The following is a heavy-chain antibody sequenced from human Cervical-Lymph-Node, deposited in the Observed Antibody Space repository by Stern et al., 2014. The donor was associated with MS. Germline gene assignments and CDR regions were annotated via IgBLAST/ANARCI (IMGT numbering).Heavy chain of an antibody. Sequence: QVQLVQSGAEVKKPGASVKVSCKASGYTFTSYGISWVRQAPGQGLEWVGLISAYNGNSNYADTLPGRVTMTTDTFTSTAYLELRSLRSDDTAVYYCARGLLGSENAFDIWGQGTMVTVSS. CDR2: ISAYNGNS. V-gene: IGHV1-18*01. CDR1: GYTFTSYG. D-gene: IGHD2-15*01. CDR3: ARGLLGSENAFDI. J-gene: IGHJ3*02.